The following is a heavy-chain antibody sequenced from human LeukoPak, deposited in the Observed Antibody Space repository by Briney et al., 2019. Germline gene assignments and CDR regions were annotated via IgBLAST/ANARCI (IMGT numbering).Heavy chain of an antibody. CDR3: TTDQHDSSGYWADY. D-gene: IGHD3-22*01. CDR2: IKSKTDGGTT. Sequence: GGSLRLSCAVSGFEFSDFSMNWVRQAPGKGLEWVGRIKSKTDGGTTDYAAPVKGRFTISRDDSKNTLYLQMNSLKTEDTAVYYCTTDQHDSSGYWADYWGQGTLVTVSS. V-gene: IGHV3-15*01. J-gene: IGHJ4*02. CDR1: GFEFSDFS.